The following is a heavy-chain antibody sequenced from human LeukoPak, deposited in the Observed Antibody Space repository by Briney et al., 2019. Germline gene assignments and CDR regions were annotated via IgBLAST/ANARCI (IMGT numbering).Heavy chain of an antibody. CDR3: ARDPLRIAARTSQGRWFDP. V-gene: IGHV4-39*07. CDR2: IYYSGST. J-gene: IGHJ5*02. Sequence: SETLSLTCTVSGGSISSSSYYWGWIRQPPGKGLEWIGSIYYSGSTYYNPSLKSRVTISVDTSKNQFSLKLSSVTAADTAVYYCARDPLRIAARTSQGRWFDPWGQGTLVTVSS. CDR1: GGSISSSSYY. D-gene: IGHD6-6*01.